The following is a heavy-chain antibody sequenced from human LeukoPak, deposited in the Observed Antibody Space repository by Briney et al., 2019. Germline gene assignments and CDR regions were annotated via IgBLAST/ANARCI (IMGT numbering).Heavy chain of an antibody. CDR2: INHSGST. J-gene: IGHJ3*01. CDR3: ARERRELWGDAFDV. D-gene: IGHD3-16*01. CDR1: GGSFSGYY. V-gene: IGHV4-34*01. Sequence: RPSETLSLTCAVYGGSFSGYYWSWIRQPPGKGLEWIGEINHSGSTNYNPSLKSRVTMSIDTSNKQFFLTLSSVTAADTAVYFCARERRELWGDAFDVWGQGTKVTVSS.